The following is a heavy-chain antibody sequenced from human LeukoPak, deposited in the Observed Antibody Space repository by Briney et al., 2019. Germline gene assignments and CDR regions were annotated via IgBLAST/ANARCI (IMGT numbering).Heavy chain of an antibody. D-gene: IGHD3-10*01. V-gene: IGHV1-24*01. CDR3: TTAFYGSGSYPFDY. J-gene: IGHJ4*02. Sequence: ASVKVSCKVSGYTLTELSMHWVRQAPGKGLEWMGGFAPEDGETIYAQKFRGRVTMTEDTSTDTAYMELSSLRSEDTAVYYCTTAFYGSGSYPFDYWGQGTLVTVSS. CDR2: FAPEDGET. CDR1: GYTLTELS.